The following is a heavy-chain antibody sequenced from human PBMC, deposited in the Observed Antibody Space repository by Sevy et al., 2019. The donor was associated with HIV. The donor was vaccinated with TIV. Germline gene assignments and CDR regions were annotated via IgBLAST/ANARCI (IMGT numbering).Heavy chain of an antibody. CDR1: GGSISSNY. CDR2: IYSSGSS. J-gene: IGHJ4*02. Sequence: SETLSLTCTVSGGSISSNYWSWIRQPPGKGLEWIGYIYSSGSSYNPSFKSRVSISMDTAKNQYSLKLNSVTAASTAVYYCARSGGYSYGDFDYWGQGTLVTVSS. D-gene: IGHD5-18*01. CDR3: ARSGGYSYGDFDY. V-gene: IGHV4-59*01.